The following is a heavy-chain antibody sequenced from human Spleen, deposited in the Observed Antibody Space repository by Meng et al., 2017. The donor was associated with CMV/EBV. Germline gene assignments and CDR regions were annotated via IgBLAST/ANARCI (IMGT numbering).Heavy chain of an antibody. Sequence: SETLSLTCTVSGGSISSYYWSWIRQPPGKGLEWIGYIYHSGSTNYNPSLKSRVTISVDTSKNQFSLNLSSVTATDAAVDYCAIVPSDDILAGWNRGGFDIWGQGTMVTVSS. J-gene: IGHJ3*02. CDR1: GGSISSYY. CDR3: AIVPSDDILAGWNRGGFDI. CDR2: IYHSGST. D-gene: IGHD3-9*01. V-gene: IGHV4-59*12.